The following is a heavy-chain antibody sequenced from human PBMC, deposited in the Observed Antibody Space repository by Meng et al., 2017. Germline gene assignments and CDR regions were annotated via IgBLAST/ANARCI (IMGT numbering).Heavy chain of an antibody. CDR3: ARKGVNETSRAFDI. D-gene: IGHD2-2*01. Sequence: VELQGSGPGVVKPSETLSLTCTVSGGSINNYYWSWIRQPAGKRLEWIGRMFSSGNTNYNPSLKSRLSMSIDTSKNQLSLRLSSVTAADTAVYYCARKGVNETSRAFDIWGPGTMVTVSS. J-gene: IGHJ3*02. CDR2: MFSSGNT. V-gene: IGHV4-4*07. CDR1: GGSINNYY.